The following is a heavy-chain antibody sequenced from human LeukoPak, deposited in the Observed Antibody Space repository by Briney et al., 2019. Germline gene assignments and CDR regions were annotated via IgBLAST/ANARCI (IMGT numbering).Heavy chain of an antibody. J-gene: IGHJ4*02. V-gene: IGHV3-23*01. D-gene: IGHD4-23*01. CDR1: GFTFSSYA. Sequence: GGALRLSCAASGFTFSSYAMTSVRQAPGKGLEWVSAISGSGGNTYYADSVKGRFTISRDNSNNTLSLQMNSLRAEDTAVYYCAKQTILTPHDYCDYWGQGTLVTVSS. CDR3: AKQTILTPHDYCDY. CDR2: ISGSGGNT.